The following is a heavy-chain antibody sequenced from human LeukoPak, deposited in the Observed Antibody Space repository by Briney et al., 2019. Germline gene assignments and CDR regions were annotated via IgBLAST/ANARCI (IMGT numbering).Heavy chain of an antibody. CDR1: GYGFTRYW. CDR2: IDSSDSYT. CDR3: ARLRPPYYYGSGSYYPLDY. D-gene: IGHD3-10*01. J-gene: IGHJ4*02. V-gene: IGHV5-10-1*01. Sequence: GEALQISSQGYGYGFTRYWIRWARPMPGKGRGWMGRIDSSDSYTNYSPSFQGHVTISADKSISTAYLQWSSLKASDTAMYYCARLRPPYYYGSGSYYPLDYWGQGTLVTVSS.